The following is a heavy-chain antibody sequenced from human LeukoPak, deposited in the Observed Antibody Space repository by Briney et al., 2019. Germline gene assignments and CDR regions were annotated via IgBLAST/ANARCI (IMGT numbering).Heavy chain of an antibody. CDR2: ISSSGSTI. CDR1: GFTFSSYE. D-gene: IGHD3-10*01. J-gene: IGHJ6*03. CDR3: AGRSITMVRGSNYYYYYMDV. V-gene: IGHV3-48*03. Sequence: PGGSLRLSCAASGFTFSSYEMNWVRQAPGKGLEWVSYISSSGSTIYYADSVKGRFTISRDNAKNSLCLQMNSLRAEDTAVYYCAGRSITMVRGSNYYYYYMDVWGKGTTVTISS.